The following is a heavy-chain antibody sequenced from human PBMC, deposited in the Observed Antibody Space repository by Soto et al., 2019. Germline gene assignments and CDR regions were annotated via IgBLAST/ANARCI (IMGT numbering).Heavy chain of an antibody. CDR3: ARVLRGYSYGYDY. J-gene: IGHJ4*02. D-gene: IGHD5-18*01. V-gene: IGHV3-21*01. CDR1: GFTFSSYS. CDR2: ISSSSSYI. Sequence: EVQLVESGGGLVKPGGSLRLSCAASGFTFSSYSVNWVRQAPGKGLEWVSSISSSSSYIYYADSVKGRFTISRDNAKNSLYLQMNSLRAEDTAVYYCARVLRGYSYGYDYWGQGTLVTVSS.